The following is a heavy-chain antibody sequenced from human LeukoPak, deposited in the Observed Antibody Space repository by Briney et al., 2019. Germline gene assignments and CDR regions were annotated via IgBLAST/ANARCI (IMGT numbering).Heavy chain of an antibody. CDR3: ARVQYGSGSYFNWFDP. CDR2: IYYSGST. Sequence: SETLSLTCTVSGCSISSYYWSWIRQPPGKGLEWIGYIYYSGSTNYNPSLKSRVTISVDTSKNQFSLKLSSVTAADTAVYYCARVQYGSGSYFNWFDPWGQGTLVTVSS. J-gene: IGHJ5*02. V-gene: IGHV4-59*01. CDR1: GCSISSYY. D-gene: IGHD3-10*01.